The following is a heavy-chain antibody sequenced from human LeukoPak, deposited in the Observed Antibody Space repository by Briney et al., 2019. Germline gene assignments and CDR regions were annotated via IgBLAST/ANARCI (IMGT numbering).Heavy chain of an antibody. CDR2: ISSSSSYI. V-gene: IGHV3-21*01. J-gene: IGHJ4*02. D-gene: IGHD5-18*01. CDR3: ASGGYSYGLHY. CDR1: GFTFSSYS. Sequence: GGSLRLSCAASGFTFSSYSMNWVRQAPGKGLEWVSSISSSSSYIYYADSVKGRFTISRDNAKNSLYLQMNGLRAEDTAVYYFASGGYSYGLHYWGEGTLVTVSS.